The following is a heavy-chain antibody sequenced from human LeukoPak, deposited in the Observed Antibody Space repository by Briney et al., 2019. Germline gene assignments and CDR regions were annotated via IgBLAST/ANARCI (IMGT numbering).Heavy chain of an antibody. CDR3: VRAHVGAGLAFDI. Sequence: GGSLRLSCAASGFSLSSYDMHWVRQAAGKGLEWVSAISIAGDTYYPDSVKGRFTISRENAKNSFYLQMNSLTAGDTAVYYCVRAHVGAGLAFDIWGQGTMVTVSS. CDR1: GFSLSSYD. J-gene: IGHJ3*02. D-gene: IGHD1-26*01. V-gene: IGHV3-13*01. CDR2: ISIAGDT.